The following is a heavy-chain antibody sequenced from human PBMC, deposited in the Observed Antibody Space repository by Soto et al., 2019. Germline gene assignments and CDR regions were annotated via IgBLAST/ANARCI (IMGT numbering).Heavy chain of an antibody. V-gene: IGHV3-23*01. CDR2: ISGSGDRT. CDR1: GFPFSSYV. D-gene: IGHD2-2*01. Sequence: GGSLRLSCAASGFPFSSYVLPWVRQAPGKGLEWVSVISGSGDRTYYADSVKGRFTISRDNSQNTLYLQMNRLRAEDTPVYYCAKPNFYCSSTSCYDYWGQGTLVTVSS. CDR3: AKPNFYCSSTSCYDY. J-gene: IGHJ4*02.